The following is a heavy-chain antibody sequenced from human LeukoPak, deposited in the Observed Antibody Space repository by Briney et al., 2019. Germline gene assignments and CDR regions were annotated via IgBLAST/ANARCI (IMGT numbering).Heavy chain of an antibody. Sequence: GGSLRLSCAASGFTFSNAWMSWVRQAPGKGLGWVSSISSSSYIYYADSVKGRFTISRDNSKNTLYLQMNSLRAEDTAVYYCAKTNSSSWYREYYFDYWGQGTLVTVSS. CDR2: ISSSSYI. D-gene: IGHD6-13*01. CDR3: AKTNSSSWYREYYFDY. J-gene: IGHJ4*02. V-gene: IGHV3-69-1*01. CDR1: GFTFSNAW.